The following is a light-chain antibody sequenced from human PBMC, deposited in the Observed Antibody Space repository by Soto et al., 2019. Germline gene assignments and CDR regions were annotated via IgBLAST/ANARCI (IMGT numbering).Light chain of an antibody. CDR3: QYYSGSQT. CDR2: GAS. Sequence: EIGLTQSPGTLSLSPGERATLSCRASQSGNSRYLAWYQHKPGQAPRLLIYGASSRSTGIPDRFSGSGSGTDFTLTISRLEPEDFAVYYCQYYSGSQTFGGGTKVEIK. CDR1: QSGNSRY. V-gene: IGKV3-20*01. J-gene: IGKJ4*01.